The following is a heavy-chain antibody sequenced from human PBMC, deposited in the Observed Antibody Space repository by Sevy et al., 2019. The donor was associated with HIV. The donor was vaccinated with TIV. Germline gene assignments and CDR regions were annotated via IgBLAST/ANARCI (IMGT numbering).Heavy chain of an antibody. J-gene: IGHJ4*02. CDR1: GFTFSNAW. V-gene: IGHV3-15*01. Sequence: GGSLRLSCAASGFTFSNAWMSWVRQSPGKGLEWVGRIRSKAGGGTTDYATIVKGKFTISRGDSTDILYLQLNSLETEDKAVYYCTTDHRREGIVVVPFEYWGQGTLVTVSS. CDR3: TTDHRREGIVVVPFEY. D-gene: IGHD2-15*01. CDR2: IRSKAGGGTT.